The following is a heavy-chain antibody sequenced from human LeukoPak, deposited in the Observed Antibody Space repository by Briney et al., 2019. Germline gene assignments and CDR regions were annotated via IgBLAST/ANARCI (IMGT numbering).Heavy chain of an antibody. V-gene: IGHV1-69*04. CDR3: ARDPRVATSGLYYYYYGMDV. CDR1: GGTFSSYA. CDR2: IIPILGIA. D-gene: IGHD5-12*01. Sequence: SVKVSCKASGGTFSSYAISWVRQAPGQELEWMGRIIPILGIANYAQKFQGRVTITADKSTSTAYMELSSLRSEDTAVYYCARDPRVATSGLYYYYYGMDVWGQGTTVTVSS. J-gene: IGHJ6*02.